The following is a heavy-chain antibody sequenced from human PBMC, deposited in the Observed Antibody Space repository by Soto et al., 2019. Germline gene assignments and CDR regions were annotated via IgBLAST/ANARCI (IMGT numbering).Heavy chain of an antibody. V-gene: IGHV1-69*01. CDR1: GGPLISYA. J-gene: IGHJ6*02. CDR2: ISPIFGTA. Sequence: VKVSCRAFGGPLISYASSWWRRAPGQGLEWMGWISPIFGTANYAQKFQGRVTITADESTSTAYMELSSLRSEDTAVYYCARDHLSEDIVVVPAAIRGGYYYGMDVWGQGTTVTVSS. CDR3: ARDHLSEDIVVVPAAIRGGYYYGMDV. D-gene: IGHD2-2*02.